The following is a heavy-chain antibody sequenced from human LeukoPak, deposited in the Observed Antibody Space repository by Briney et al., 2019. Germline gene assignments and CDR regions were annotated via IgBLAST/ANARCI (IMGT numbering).Heavy chain of an antibody. J-gene: IGHJ4*02. Sequence: PGGALRLSCAASGFTFSSYEMNWVRQAPGKGLEWVSYISSSCSTIYYADPVKGRFTISKDNANNSLYLQMNRLRAEDTAVYYCATLEGRYYYDSSGYYFDYWGQGTLVTVSS. CDR2: ISSSCSTI. CDR1: GFTFSSYE. CDR3: ATLEGRYYYDSSGYYFDY. D-gene: IGHD3-22*01. V-gene: IGHV3-48*03.